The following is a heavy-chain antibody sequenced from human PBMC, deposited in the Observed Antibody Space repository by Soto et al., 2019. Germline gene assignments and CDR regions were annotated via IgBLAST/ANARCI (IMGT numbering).Heavy chain of an antibody. CDR1: GFTFSSYA. J-gene: IGHJ4*02. Sequence: PGESLKISCAASGFTFSSYAMSWVRQAPGKGPEWVSPISDSGDSTYYADSVKGRFTISRDNSKNTLYLQMNSLRAEDTAVYYCAKSNYDFWSGYSHWGQGTLVTVSS. CDR3: AKSNYDFWSGYSH. D-gene: IGHD3-3*01. V-gene: IGHV3-23*01. CDR2: ISDSGDST.